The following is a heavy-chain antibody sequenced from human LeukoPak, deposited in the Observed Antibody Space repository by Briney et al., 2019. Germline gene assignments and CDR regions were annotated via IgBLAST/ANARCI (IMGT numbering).Heavy chain of an antibody. CDR1: GFTFSSYA. J-gene: IGHJ4*02. CDR3: ATNYDFPDS. D-gene: IGHD3-3*01. CDR2: ISYDGSNK. Sequence: PGGSLRLSCAASGFTFSSYAMHWVRQAPGKGLEWVAVISYDGSNKYYADSVKGRFTISRDNSKKTLYLQMNSLRAEDTAVYYCATNYDFPDSWGQGTLVTVSS. V-gene: IGHV3-30*01.